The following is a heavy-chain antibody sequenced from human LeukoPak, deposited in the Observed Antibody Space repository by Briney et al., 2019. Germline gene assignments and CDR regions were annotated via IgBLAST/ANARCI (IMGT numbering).Heavy chain of an antibody. V-gene: IGHV3-53*01. Sequence: GGSLRLSCVASGFTVSNNCMSWVRQAPGKGLEWVSVIYSDGSTYYSDSVKGRFTISRDNSKNTLYLQMNSLRAEDTAVYYCAGDSSGYYYSLFDYWGQGTLVTVSS. CDR1: GFTVSNNC. D-gene: IGHD3-22*01. J-gene: IGHJ4*02. CDR3: AGDSSGYYYSLFDY. CDR2: IYSDGST.